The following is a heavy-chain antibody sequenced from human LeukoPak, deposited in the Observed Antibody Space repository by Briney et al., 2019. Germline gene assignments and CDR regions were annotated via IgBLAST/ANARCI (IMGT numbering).Heavy chain of an antibody. D-gene: IGHD3-10*01. Sequence: SETLSLTCAVYGGSFSGYYWSWIRQPPGKGLEWIGEINHSGSTNYNPSLKSRVTISVDTSKNQFSLKLSSVTAADTAVYYCARERITTVRGVIRRGNWFDPWGQGTLVTVSS. CDR1: GGSFSGYY. J-gene: IGHJ5*02. CDR2: INHSGST. CDR3: ARERITTVRGVIRRGNWFDP. V-gene: IGHV4-34*01.